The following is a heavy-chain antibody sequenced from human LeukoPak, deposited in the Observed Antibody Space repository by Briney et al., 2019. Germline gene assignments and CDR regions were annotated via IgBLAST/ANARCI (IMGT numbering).Heavy chain of an antibody. Sequence: GGSLRLSCAASGFTFSDYYMSRISQPPGKGLEWVSYISGSTTYTNYADSVRGRFTISRDNSKNSLYLQMNSLRAEDTAVYYCARDREVVAFDIWGQGTMVTVSS. CDR1: GFTFSDYY. J-gene: IGHJ3*02. CDR2: ISGSTTYT. CDR3: ARDREVVAFDI. V-gene: IGHV3-11*05. D-gene: IGHD2-15*01.